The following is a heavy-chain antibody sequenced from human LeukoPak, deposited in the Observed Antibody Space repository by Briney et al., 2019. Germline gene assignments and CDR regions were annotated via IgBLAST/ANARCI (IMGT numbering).Heavy chain of an antibody. V-gene: IGHV3-23*01. CDR1: GFTFSSYA. CDR2: ISGSGGST. Sequence: GGSLRLSCAASGFTFSSYAMSWVRQAPGKGLEWVADISGSGGSTYYADSVKGRFTISRDNSKNTLYLQMNSLRAEDTAVYYCAKDRDYYDSSGLFDYWGQGTLVTVSS. CDR3: AKDRDYYDSSGLFDY. J-gene: IGHJ4*02. D-gene: IGHD3-22*01.